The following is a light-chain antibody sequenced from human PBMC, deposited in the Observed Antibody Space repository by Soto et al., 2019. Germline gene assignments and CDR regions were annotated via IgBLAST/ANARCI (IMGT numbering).Light chain of an antibody. V-gene: IGLV2-14*01. CDR2: EVD. J-gene: IGLJ2*01. Sequence: QSALTQPASVSGSPGQSITISCTGTSSDVGFYNYVSWYQQQHPGKAPKLMIYEVDNRPSGVSIRFSGSKSGNTASLTISGLLAEDEADYYCSSYAHGSTLVFGGGTKLTVL. CDR1: SSDVGFYNY. CDR3: SSYAHGSTLV.